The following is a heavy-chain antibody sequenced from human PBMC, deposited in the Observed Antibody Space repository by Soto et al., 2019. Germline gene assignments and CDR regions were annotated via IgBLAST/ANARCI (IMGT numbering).Heavy chain of an antibody. V-gene: IGHV1-3*01. J-gene: IGHJ4*02. CDR3: ARDYYYDSSVNFAY. Sequence: ASVKVSCKASGYTFTRYGISWVRQAPGQRLEWMGWINAGKGNTNYSQKFQGRVTITRDTSASTAYMELSSLRSEDTAVYYCARDYYYDSSVNFAYWGQGTLVTVSS. CDR2: INAGKGNT. D-gene: IGHD3-22*01. CDR1: GYTFTRYG.